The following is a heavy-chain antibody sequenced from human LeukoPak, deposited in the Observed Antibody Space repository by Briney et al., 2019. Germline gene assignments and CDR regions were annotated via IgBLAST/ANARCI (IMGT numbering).Heavy chain of an antibody. CDR2: ISGSGGST. CDR1: GFTFSSYA. CDR3: AGGTWLRFDFDY. Sequence: PGGSLRLSCAASGFTFSSYAMSWVRQAPGKGLEWVSAISGSGGSTYYADSVKGRFTISRDNSKNTLYLQMNSLRAEDTAVYYCAGGTWLRFDFDYWGQGTLVTVSS. J-gene: IGHJ4*02. D-gene: IGHD5-12*01. V-gene: IGHV3-23*01.